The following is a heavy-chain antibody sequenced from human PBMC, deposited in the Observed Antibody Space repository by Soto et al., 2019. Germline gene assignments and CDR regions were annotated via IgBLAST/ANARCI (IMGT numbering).Heavy chain of an antibody. D-gene: IGHD3-22*01. J-gene: IGHJ4*02. CDR2: IIPIFGTA. V-gene: IGHV1-69*01. CDR3: ARGWGYDSSDYYYAY. CDR1: GGTFSRHA. Sequence: QVQLVQSGAEVRTPGSSVKVSCKASGGTFSRHAISWVRQAPGQGLEWMGGIIPIFGTANHAQKFQGRVTIIADESTSTVYMEWSSLRAEDTAMYYCARGWGYDSSDYYYAYWGQGTLVIVSS.